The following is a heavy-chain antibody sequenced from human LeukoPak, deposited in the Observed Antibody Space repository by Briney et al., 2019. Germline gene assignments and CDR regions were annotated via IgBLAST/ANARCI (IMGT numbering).Heavy chain of an antibody. J-gene: IGHJ1*01. V-gene: IGHV4-59*01. D-gene: IGHD1-26*01. CDR1: GGSISSYY. CDR2: IYYSGST. Sequence: SSETLSLTRTVSGGSISSYYWSWIRQPPGKGLEWIGYIYYSGSTNYNPSLKSRVTISVDTSKNQFSLKLSSVTAADTAVYYCARARGSSFQHWGQGTLVTVSS. CDR3: ARARGSSFQH.